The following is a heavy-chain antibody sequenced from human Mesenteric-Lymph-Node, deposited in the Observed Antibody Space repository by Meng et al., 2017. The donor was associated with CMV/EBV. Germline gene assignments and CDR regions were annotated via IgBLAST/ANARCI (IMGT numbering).Heavy chain of an antibody. CDR3: ARSVVVPAARDY. CDR1: GFTFSSYA. Sequence: GESLKISCAASGFTFSSYAMHWVRQAPGKGLEWVAVISYDGSNKYYADSVKGRFTISRDNSKNTLYLQMNSLRAEDTAVYYCARSVVVPAARDYWGQGTLVTVSS. CDR2: ISYDGSNK. D-gene: IGHD2-2*01. V-gene: IGHV3-30*04. J-gene: IGHJ4*02.